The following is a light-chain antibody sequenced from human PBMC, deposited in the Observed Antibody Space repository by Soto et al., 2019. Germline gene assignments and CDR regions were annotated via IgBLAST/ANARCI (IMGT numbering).Light chain of an antibody. CDR3: AAWDDSLSGQGV. V-gene: IGLV1-44*01. CDR2: SYN. J-gene: IGLJ3*02. CDR1: NSNIGTNT. Sequence: QSVLTQPPSVSGTPGQGVSISCSGSNSNIGTNTVNWYQHRPGTVPRLLIYSYNQRPSGVPDRFSASKSGTSASLAISRLQAEDEADYYCAAWDDSLSGQGVFGGGTKVTVL.